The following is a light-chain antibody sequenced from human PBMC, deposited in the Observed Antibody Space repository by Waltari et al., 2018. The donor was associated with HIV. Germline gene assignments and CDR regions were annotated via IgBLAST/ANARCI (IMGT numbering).Light chain of an antibody. V-gene: IGKV1-5*03. CDR1: QSISSW. CDR3: QKYNSFPWT. Sequence: DIQMTPSPSTLSASLGDRVTITCRASQSISSWLAWYQQKPGKAPKLLIYKASSLESGVPSRFSGSGSGTEFTLTISSLQPDDFATYYCQKYNSFPWTFGQGTKVEIK. J-gene: IGKJ1*01. CDR2: KAS.